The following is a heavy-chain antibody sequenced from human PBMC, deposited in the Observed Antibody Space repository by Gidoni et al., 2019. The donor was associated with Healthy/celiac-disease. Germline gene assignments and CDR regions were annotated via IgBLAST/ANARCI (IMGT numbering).Heavy chain of an antibody. CDR1: GGSFSSYA. CDR2: IIPIFGTA. J-gene: IGHJ3*02. Sequence: QVQLVQSGAAVKKPGYSVKVSCKASGGSFSSYAISWVRQAPGQGLEWMGGIIPIFGTANYAQKFQGRVTITADESTSTAYMELSSLRSEDTAVYYCARDPQQPQPLGAFDIWGQGTMVTVSS. CDR3: ARDPQQPQPLGAFDI. V-gene: IGHV1-69*01. D-gene: IGHD6-13*01.